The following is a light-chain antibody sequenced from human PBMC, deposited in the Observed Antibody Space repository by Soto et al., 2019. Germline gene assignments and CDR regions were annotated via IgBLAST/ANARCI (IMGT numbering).Light chain of an antibody. Sequence: QSVLTQPPSVSAAPGQKVTISCSGSSSNIGNNYVSWYQQLPGTAPKLHIYENNKRPSGIPDRFSGSKSGTSATLGITELQTGDEADYYCGTWDSSLSAVVFGGGTKLTVL. V-gene: IGLV1-51*02. J-gene: IGLJ2*01. CDR1: SSNIGNNY. CDR3: GTWDSSLSAVV. CDR2: ENN.